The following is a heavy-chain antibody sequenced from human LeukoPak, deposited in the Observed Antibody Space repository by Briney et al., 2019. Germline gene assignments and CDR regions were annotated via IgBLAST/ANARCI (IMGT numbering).Heavy chain of an antibody. V-gene: IGHV3-74*01. CDR1: GFTFSSYW. CDR3: AIEYYYDSSGYYTDDY. Sequence: GGSLRLSCAGSGFTFSSYWMHWVRQAPGKGLVWVSRINSDGSSTSYADSVKGRFTISRDNAKNTLYLQMNSLRAEDTAVYYCAIEYYYDSSGYYTDDYWGQGTLVTVSS. CDR2: INSDGSST. J-gene: IGHJ4*02. D-gene: IGHD3-22*01.